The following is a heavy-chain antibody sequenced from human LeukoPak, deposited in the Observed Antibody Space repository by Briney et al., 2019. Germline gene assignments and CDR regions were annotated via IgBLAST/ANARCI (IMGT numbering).Heavy chain of an antibody. D-gene: IGHD6-19*01. V-gene: IGHV3-66*01. CDR2: IYSGGST. J-gene: IGHJ4*02. Sequence: GGSLRLSCAASGFTVSSNYMSWVRQAPGKGLEWVSVIYSGGSTYYADSVKGRFTISRDNSKNMLYLQMNSLRAEDTAVYYCASSIAVAGIDYWGQGTLVTVSS. CDR3: ASSIAVAGIDY. CDR1: GFTVSSNY.